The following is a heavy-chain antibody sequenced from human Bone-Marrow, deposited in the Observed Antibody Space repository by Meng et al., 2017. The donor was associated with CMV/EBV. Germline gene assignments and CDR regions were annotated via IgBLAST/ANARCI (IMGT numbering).Heavy chain of an antibody. D-gene: IGHD4-11*01. Sequence: SETLSLTCTVSGGSISSSSYYWGWIRQPPGKGLEWIGSIYYSGSTYYNPSLKSRVTISVDTSKNQFSLNLTSVTAADTAVYYCARDYRQGADYYFDYWGQGTLVTVSS. CDR3: ARDYRQGADYYFDY. CDR1: GGSISSSSYY. CDR2: IYYSGST. V-gene: IGHV4-39*07. J-gene: IGHJ4*02.